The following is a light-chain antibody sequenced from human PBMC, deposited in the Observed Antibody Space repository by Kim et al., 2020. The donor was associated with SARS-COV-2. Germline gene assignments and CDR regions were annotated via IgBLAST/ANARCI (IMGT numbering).Light chain of an antibody. V-gene: IGKV1-5*03. Sequence: SASVGDRVTITCRASQSISSWLAWYQLKPGKAPKLLIYKASSLESGVPSRFSGSGSGTEFTLTISSLQPDDFATYYCQQYNSYLYSFGQGTKLEI. J-gene: IGKJ2*03. CDR1: QSISSW. CDR2: KAS. CDR3: QQYNSYLYS.